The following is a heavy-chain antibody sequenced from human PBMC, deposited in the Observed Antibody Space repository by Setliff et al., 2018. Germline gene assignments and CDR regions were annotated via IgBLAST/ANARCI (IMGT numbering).Heavy chain of an antibody. Sequence: SETLSLTCSVSGGSIDSHYWSWIRQPPGKGLEWIGSIYYSGSTNYNPSLKSRVTISVDTSKNQFSLKLSSVTAADTALYYCTVYNTGSSKDHYWGQGTPVTVPQ. V-gene: IGHV4-59*03. CDR3: TVYNTGSSKDHY. CDR2: IYYSGST. D-gene: IGHD2-8*02. J-gene: IGHJ4*02. CDR1: GGSIDSHY.